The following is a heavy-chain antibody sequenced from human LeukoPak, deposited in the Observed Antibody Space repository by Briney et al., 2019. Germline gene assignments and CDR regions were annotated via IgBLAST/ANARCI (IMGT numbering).Heavy chain of an antibody. CDR2: ISNTGTAM. CDR3: AREPAAAGRNWFGP. D-gene: IGHD6-13*01. J-gene: IGHJ5*02. CDR1: GFTFSTYS. V-gene: IGHV3-48*01. Sequence: GGSLRLSCAASGFTFSTYSMNWIRQAPGKGLEWVSYISNTGTAMFYADSVKGRFTISRDNAKNSLYLQVSSLRAEDTAIYYCAREPAAAGRNWFGPWGQGTLVTVSS.